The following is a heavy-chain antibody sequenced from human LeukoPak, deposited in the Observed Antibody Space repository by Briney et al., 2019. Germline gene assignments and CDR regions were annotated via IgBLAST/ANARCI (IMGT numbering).Heavy chain of an antibody. D-gene: IGHD4-17*01. CDR1: GFNFGIYG. CDR2: MWDDGTNE. CDR3: AKLQSDGLRTYYGMDV. V-gene: IGHV3-33*06. J-gene: IGHJ6*02. Sequence: GGSLRLSCAASGFNFGIYGMHWVRQAPGKGLEWVAVMWDDGTNENYVDSVKGRFTISRDNGKKTLYLQMNSLRAEDTAVYYCAKLQSDGLRTYYGMDVWGQGTTVTVS.